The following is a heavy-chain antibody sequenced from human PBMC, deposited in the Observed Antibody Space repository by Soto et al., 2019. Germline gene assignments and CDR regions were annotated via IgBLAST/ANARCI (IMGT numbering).Heavy chain of an antibody. V-gene: IGHV3-11*01. CDR1: GFTLSEYW. CDR2: ISTVGSTR. D-gene: IGHD6-6*01. Sequence: GTLILSFAGPGFTLSEYWMSWILQAPWKGLEWVSYISTVGSTRYYADSEKGRFTLSRDNAKNSPYLQMNRLRAEDTAVYYCAIYSSSPYYYAMDVWGQEPTVTV. J-gene: IGHJ6*02. CDR3: AIYSSSPYYYAMDV.